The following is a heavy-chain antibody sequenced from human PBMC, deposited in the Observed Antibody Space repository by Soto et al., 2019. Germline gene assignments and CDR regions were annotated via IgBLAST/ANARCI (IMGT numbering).Heavy chain of an antibody. V-gene: IGHV3-30-3*01. J-gene: IGHJ3*02. CDR1: GFTFSSYA. CDR3: ARDGREAAGNGKDAFDI. Sequence: QVQLVESGGGVVQPGRSLRLSCAASGFTFSSYAMHWVRQAPGKGLEWVAVISYDGSNKYYADSVKGRFTISRDNSKNTLYLQMNSLRAEDTAVYYCARDGREAAGNGKDAFDIWGQGTMVTVSS. CDR2: ISYDGSNK. D-gene: IGHD6-13*01.